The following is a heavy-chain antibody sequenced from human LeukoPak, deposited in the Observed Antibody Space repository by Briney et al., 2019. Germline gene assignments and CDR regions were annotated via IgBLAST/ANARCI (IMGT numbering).Heavy chain of an antibody. D-gene: IGHD2-15*01. J-gene: IGHJ4*02. V-gene: IGHV4-34*01. CDR1: GGSFSGYY. CDR3: AREGFGCSGGSCYPLY. Sequence: SETLSLTCAVYGGSFSGYYWSWIRQPPGKGLEWIGEINHSGSTNYNPSLKSRVTISVDTSKNQFSLKLSSVTAADTAVYYCAREGFGCSGGSCYPLYWGQGTLVTVSS. CDR2: INHSGST.